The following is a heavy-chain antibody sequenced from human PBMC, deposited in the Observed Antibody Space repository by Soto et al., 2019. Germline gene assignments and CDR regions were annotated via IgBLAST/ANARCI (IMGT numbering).Heavy chain of an antibody. CDR1: GYTFSSYG. J-gene: IGHJ4*02. V-gene: IGHV1-18*04. D-gene: IGHD3-22*01. CDR2: ISAYNGNS. CDR3: ARGDYYDTTGGFSDY. Sequence: ASVKVSCKASGYTFSSYGFNWVRQAPGQGLEWMGWISAYNGNSNSAQSPQGRITMTTDTSTSTAYMELRSLRPDDTAVYYCARGDYYDTTGGFSDYWGQGTLVTVSS.